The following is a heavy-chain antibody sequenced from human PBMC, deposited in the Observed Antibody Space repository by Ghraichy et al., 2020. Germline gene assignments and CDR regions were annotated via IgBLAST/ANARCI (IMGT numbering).Heavy chain of an antibody. D-gene: IGHD4-23*01. Sequence: GGSLRLSCAASGFTFSSYGMHWVRQAPGKGLEWVAFIRYDGSNKYYADSVKGRFTISRDNSKNTLYLQMNSLRAEDTAVYYCANVEVTPDYGMDVWGQGTTVTVSS. CDR2: IRYDGSNK. CDR3: ANVEVTPDYGMDV. CDR1: GFTFSSYG. J-gene: IGHJ6*02. V-gene: IGHV3-30*02.